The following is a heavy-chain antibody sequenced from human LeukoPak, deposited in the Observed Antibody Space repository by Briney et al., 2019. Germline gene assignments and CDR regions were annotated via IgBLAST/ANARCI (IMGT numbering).Heavy chain of an antibody. Sequence: GGSLRLSCAASGFTFSSYTMHWVRQALGKGLEYVSTISSNGDTTDYTDSVKGRFTISRDNSKNILFLQMGSLRAEDTAVYYCARRGNSSGFYYYYMDVWGKGTTVTVSS. J-gene: IGHJ6*03. CDR2: ISSNGDTT. CDR1: GFTFSSYT. D-gene: IGHD3-22*01. V-gene: IGHV3-64*02. CDR3: ARRGNSSGFYYYYMDV.